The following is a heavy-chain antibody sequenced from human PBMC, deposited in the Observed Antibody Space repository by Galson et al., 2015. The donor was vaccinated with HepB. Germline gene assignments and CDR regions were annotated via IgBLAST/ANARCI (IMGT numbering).Heavy chain of an antibody. CDR1: GFTFSSYS. V-gene: IGHV3-48*02. J-gene: IGHJ4*02. CDR2: ISSSSSTI. D-gene: IGHD3-22*01. Sequence: SLRLSCAASGFTFSSYSMNWVRQAPGKGLEWVSYISSSSSTIYYADSVKGRFTISRDNAKNSLYLQMNSLRDEDTAVYYCARATTKSKEDYYDSSGRKEIPRGDDYWGQGTLVTVSS. CDR3: ARATTKSKEDYYDSSGRKEIPRGDDY.